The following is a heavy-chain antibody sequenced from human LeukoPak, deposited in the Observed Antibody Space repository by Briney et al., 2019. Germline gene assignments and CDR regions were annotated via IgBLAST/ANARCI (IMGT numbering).Heavy chain of an antibody. V-gene: IGHV4-59*01. CDR3: ARVSRTPVGATLHYFDY. Sequence: PSETLSLTCTVSGGSISSYYWSWIRQPPGKGLEWIGYIYYSGSTNYNPSLKSRVTISVDTSKNQFSLKLSSVTAADTAVYYCARVSRTPVGATLHYFDYWGQGTLVTVSS. D-gene: IGHD1-26*01. CDR2: IYYSGST. CDR1: GGSISSYY. J-gene: IGHJ4*02.